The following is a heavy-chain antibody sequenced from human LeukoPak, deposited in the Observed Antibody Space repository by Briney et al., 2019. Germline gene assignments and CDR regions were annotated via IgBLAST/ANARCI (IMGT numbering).Heavy chain of an antibody. J-gene: IGHJ5*02. Sequence: GGSLRLSCAASGFTFNSYWMSWVRQAPGKGLEWVASIKQDGSEKYYVDSVKGRFTISRDNAKNSLYLQTNSLRAEDAALYYCARAPGEGWFDPWGQGTLVTVSS. CDR3: ARAPGEGWFDP. CDR1: GFTFNSYW. V-gene: IGHV3-7*01. D-gene: IGHD4-17*01. CDR2: IKQDGSEK.